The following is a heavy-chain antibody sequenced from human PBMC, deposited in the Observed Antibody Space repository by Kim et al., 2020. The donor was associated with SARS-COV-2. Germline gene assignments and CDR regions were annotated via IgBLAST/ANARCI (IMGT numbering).Heavy chain of an antibody. CDR2: IIPILGIA. D-gene: IGHD3-10*01. CDR3: ARATPASRITMVRGVITPRYYFDY. V-gene: IGHV1-69*04. Sequence: SVKVSCKASGGTFSSYAISWVRQAPGQGLEWMGRIIPILGIANYAQKFQGRVTITADKSTSTAYMELSSLRSEDTAVYYCARATPASRITMVRGVITPRYYFDYWGQGTLVTVSS. J-gene: IGHJ4*02. CDR1: GGTFSSYA.